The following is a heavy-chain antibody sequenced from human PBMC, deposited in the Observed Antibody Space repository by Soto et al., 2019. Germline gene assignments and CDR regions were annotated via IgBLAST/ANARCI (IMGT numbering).Heavy chain of an antibody. CDR2: ISATGDDT. Sequence: EVQLLESGGGLVQPGGSLRLSCAGSGFSFPHYGMSWVRRAPGRGLEWVSGISATGDDTNYADSVRDRFSISRDSSKGKLYLQMRRVSADDTAIYHCLKLLGAEVTANLDTSCQGTMVTVSS. CDR1: GFSFPHYG. CDR3: LKLLGAEVTANLDT. J-gene: IGHJ5*02. D-gene: IGHD2-21*02. V-gene: IGHV3-23*01.